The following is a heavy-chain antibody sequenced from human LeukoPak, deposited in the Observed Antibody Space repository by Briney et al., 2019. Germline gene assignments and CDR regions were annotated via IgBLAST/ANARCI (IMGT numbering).Heavy chain of an antibody. CDR2: IIPIFGTA. V-gene: IGHV1-69*05. J-gene: IGHJ6*03. CDR1: GGTFSSYA. D-gene: IGHD3-9*01. CDR3: ASSDSDWSMLGHYYYYMDV. Sequence: SVKVSCKASGGTFSSYAISWARQAPGQGLEWMGRIIPIFGTANYAQKFQGRVTITTDESTSTAYMELSSLRSEDTAVYYCASSDSDWSMLGHYYYYMDVWGKGTTVTVSS.